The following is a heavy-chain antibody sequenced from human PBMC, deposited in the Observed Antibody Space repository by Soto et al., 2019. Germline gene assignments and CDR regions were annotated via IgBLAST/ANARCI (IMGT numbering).Heavy chain of an antibody. CDR3: ARVDIIAVAGLDV. Sequence: TLSLTCTVSGGSISSYYWSWIRQPPGKGLEWIGYIYYSGSTNYNPSLKSRVTISVDTSKNQFSLKLSSVTAADTAVYYCARVDIIAVAGLDVWGKGTTVTVSS. CDR2: IYYSGST. CDR1: GGSISSYY. J-gene: IGHJ6*04. V-gene: IGHV4-59*01. D-gene: IGHD6-19*01.